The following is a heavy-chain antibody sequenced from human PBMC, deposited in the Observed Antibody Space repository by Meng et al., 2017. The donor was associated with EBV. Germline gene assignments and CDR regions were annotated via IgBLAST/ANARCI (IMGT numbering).Heavy chain of an antibody. J-gene: IGHJ4*02. CDR3: ARVDGDYLRGYYFDY. D-gene: IGHD4-17*01. V-gene: IGHV4-39*06. CDR2: IYYSGST. CDR1: GGSISSSSYY. Sequence: RLQLQGLGPGLGKSSETLSLTCTVSGGSISSSSYYWGWIRQPPGKGLEWIGSIYYSGSTYYNPSLKSRVTISVDTSKNQFSLKLSSVTAADTAVYYCARVDGDYLRGYYFDYWGQGTLVTVSS.